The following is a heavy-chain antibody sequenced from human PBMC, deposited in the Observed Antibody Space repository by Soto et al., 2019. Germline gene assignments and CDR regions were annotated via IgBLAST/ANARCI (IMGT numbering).Heavy chain of an antibody. CDR2: MNPNSGNT. Sequence: QVQLVQSGAEVKKPGAAVKVSCTASGYTFTSYDINWLRQATGPGLEWMGWMNPNSGNTGYAQKFQGRVTMTRNTSISTAYMELSSLRSEDTAVYYCARGGQEISSSGDYYYYYLDVWGKGTTVTVSS. J-gene: IGHJ6*03. CDR1: GYTFTSYD. D-gene: IGHD6-6*01. V-gene: IGHV1-8*01. CDR3: ARGGQEISSSGDYYYYYLDV.